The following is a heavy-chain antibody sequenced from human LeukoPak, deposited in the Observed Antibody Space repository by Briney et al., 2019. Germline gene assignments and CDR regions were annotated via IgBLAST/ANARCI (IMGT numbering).Heavy chain of an antibody. V-gene: IGHV3-23*01. CDR2: ISGSDRST. CDR3: AKDTSVGAFDI. J-gene: IGHJ3*02. Sequence: GGSLRLSCAASGFTFSSYAMSWVRQAPGKGLEWVSGISGSDRSTYYADSVKGRFIISRDNSKNTLYLQMNSLRAEDTAVYYCAKDTSVGAFDIWGQGTMVTSLQ. CDR1: GFTFSSYA. D-gene: IGHD5/OR15-5a*01.